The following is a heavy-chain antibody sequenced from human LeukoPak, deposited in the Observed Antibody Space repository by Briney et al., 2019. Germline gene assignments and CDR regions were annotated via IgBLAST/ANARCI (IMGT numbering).Heavy chain of an antibody. Sequence: GGSLRLSCAVSGLTFSSSWMDWVRQAPGKGLEWVAVISYDGSNKYYADSVKGRFTISRDNSKNTLYLQMNSLRAEDTAVYYCAKDLYGGHFDYWGQGTLVTVSS. CDR2: ISYDGSNK. V-gene: IGHV3-30*18. D-gene: IGHD4-23*01. CDR1: GLTFSSSW. CDR3: AKDLYGGHFDY. J-gene: IGHJ4*02.